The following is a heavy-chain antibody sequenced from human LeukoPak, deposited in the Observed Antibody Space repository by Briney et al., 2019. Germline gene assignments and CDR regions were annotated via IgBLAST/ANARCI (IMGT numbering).Heavy chain of an antibody. D-gene: IGHD3-22*01. V-gene: IGHV3-74*01. CDR2: INPNGRTT. CDR3: ARVLSGSWDWFDP. J-gene: IGHJ5*02. CDR1: GFTFSGYW. Sequence: GGSLRLSCAASGFTFSGYWIHWVRHAPGKGLEWVSRINPNGRTTTYADSVKGRFTISRDNAKNTVYLQMNSLRAEDTAVYYCARVLSGSWDWFDPWGQGTLVTVSS.